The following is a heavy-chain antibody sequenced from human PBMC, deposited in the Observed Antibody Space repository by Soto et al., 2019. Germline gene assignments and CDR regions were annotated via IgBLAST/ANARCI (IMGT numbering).Heavy chain of an antibody. CDR3: ARGRGTNDYFFY. CDR2: IYYSGST. Sequence: SETLSLTCTVSGGSISSYYWSWIRQPPGKGLEWIGYIYYSGSTNYNPSLKSRVTISVDTSKNQFSLKLSSVTAADTAVYYCARGRGTNDYFFYWGQGTLVTVSS. J-gene: IGHJ4*02. CDR1: GGSISSYY. V-gene: IGHV4-59*01.